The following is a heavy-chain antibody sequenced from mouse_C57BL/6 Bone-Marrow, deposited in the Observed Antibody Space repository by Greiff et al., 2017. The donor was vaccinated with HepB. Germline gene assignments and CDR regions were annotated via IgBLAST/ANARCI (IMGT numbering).Heavy chain of an antibody. Sequence: EVQLQESGGDLVKPGGSLKLSCAASGFTFSSYGMSWVRQTPDKRLEWVATISSGGSYTYYPDSVKGRFTISRDNAKNTLYLQMSSLKSEDTAMYYCARQGFYDGYYEAYWGQGTLVTVSA. V-gene: IGHV5-6*01. D-gene: IGHD2-3*01. CDR1: GFTFSSYG. CDR3: ARQGFYDGYYEAY. CDR2: ISSGGSYT. J-gene: IGHJ3*01.